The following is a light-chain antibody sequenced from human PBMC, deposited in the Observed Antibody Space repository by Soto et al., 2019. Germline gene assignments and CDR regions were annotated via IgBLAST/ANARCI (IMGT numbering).Light chain of an antibody. J-gene: IGLJ1*01. Sequence: QSVLTQPPSVSEAPRQMVTISCSGRSSNIGNNAVNWYQQLPGKAPKLLIYYDDLLPSGVSDRFSGSKSGTSASLAISGLQSEDEADYYCAAWDDSLNGYVFGTGTKVTVL. CDR3: AAWDDSLNGYV. V-gene: IGLV1-36*01. CDR1: SSNIGNNA. CDR2: YDD.